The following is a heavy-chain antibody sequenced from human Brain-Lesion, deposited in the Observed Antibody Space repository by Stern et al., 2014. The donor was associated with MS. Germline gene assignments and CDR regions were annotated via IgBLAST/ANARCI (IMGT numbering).Heavy chain of an antibody. CDR2: IFNSGRT. V-gene: IGHV4-61*02. D-gene: IGHD2-2*01. J-gene: IGHJ6*02. CDR1: GGSISSGGYY. CDR3: ARGRVVPGFQYYATDV. Sequence: QVQLVQSGPGLVKPSQTLSLSCTVSGGSISSGGYYWSWIRQPAGKGLEWIGRIFNSGRTSYNPSLKSRVHISIDTSKTQFSLRLNSMTAADTAVYYCARGRVVPGFQYYATDVWGQGTTVIVSS.